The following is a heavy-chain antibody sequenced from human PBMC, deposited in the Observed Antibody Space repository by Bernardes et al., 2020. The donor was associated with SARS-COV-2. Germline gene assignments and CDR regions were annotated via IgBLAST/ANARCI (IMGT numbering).Heavy chain of an antibody. J-gene: IGHJ4*02. CDR3: ARNLPKYYYDSSGYYALGY. V-gene: IGHV1-18*01. Sequence: ASVKVSCKASGYTFTSYGISWLRQAPGQGLEWMGWISAYNGNTNYAQKLQGRVTMTTDTSTSTAYMELRSLRSDDTAVYYCARNLPKYYYDSSGYYALGYWGQGTLVTVSS. CDR2: ISAYNGNT. D-gene: IGHD3-22*01. CDR1: GYTFTSYG.